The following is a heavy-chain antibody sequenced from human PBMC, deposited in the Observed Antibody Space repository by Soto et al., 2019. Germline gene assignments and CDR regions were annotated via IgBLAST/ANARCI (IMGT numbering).Heavy chain of an antibody. V-gene: IGHV1-3*01. Sequence: QVQLVQSGAEVKKPGASVKVSCNPSGSAFTSYTMHWVRQAPGQVLARMGWINADNGDSKYSQKFQGRVTITRDTSASIAYMELSSIRSEDTAVYYCARDTGSGLRVEPGIFEYWGQGTLVTVSS. CDR1: GSAFTSYT. CDR2: INADNGDS. J-gene: IGHJ4*02. D-gene: IGHD1-26*01. CDR3: ARDTGSGLRVEPGIFEY.